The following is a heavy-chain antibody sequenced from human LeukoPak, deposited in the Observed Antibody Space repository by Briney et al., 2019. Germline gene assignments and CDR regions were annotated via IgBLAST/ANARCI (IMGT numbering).Heavy chain of an antibody. CDR3: AKGHSSSWYYFGY. J-gene: IGHJ4*02. V-gene: IGHV3-30*18. CDR1: GFTFSNYD. D-gene: IGHD6-13*01. CDR2: ISNDGRKK. Sequence: GRSLRLSCAASGFTFSNYDMHWVRQAPGKGLEWVAAISNDGRKKSHADSVKGRFTISRDNSKDTLYVQMNSLRAEDTAVYYCAKGHSSSWYYFGYWGQGTPVTVSS.